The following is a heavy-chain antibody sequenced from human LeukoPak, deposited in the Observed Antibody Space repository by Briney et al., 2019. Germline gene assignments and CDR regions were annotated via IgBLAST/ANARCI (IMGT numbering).Heavy chain of an antibody. D-gene: IGHD3-22*01. CDR2: INHSGST. CDR1: GGSFSGYY. V-gene: IGHV4-34*01. CDR3: ARARYYDSSGYPRGNWFDP. Sequence: SETLSLTCAVYGGSFSGYYWSGIRQPPGKGLEWIGEINHSGSTNYNPSLKSRVTISVDTSKNQFSLKLSSVTAADTAVYYCARARYYDSSGYPRGNWFDPWGQGTLVTVSS. J-gene: IGHJ5*02.